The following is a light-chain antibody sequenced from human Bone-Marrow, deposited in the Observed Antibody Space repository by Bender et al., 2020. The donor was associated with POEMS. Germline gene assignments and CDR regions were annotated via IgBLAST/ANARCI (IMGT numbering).Light chain of an antibody. CDR3: QVWESTTDHHVI. V-gene: IGLV2-14*02. CDR2: EVS. CDR1: SIDVGNYNL. J-gene: IGLJ2*01. Sequence: QSALTQPASVSGSPGQSITISCTGTSIDVGNYNLVSWYQQHPGKAPKLMIYEVSKRPSGVSNRFSGSNSGNTATLSISRVEVGDEADYYCQVWESTTDHHVIVGGGTRLTVL.